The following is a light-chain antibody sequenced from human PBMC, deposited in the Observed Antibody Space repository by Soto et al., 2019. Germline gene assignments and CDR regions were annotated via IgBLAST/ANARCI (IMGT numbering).Light chain of an antibody. J-gene: IGKJ5*01. Sequence: EIVRTQSPATLSVSTGERATLSCRASQSVTSNLAWYQQKPGQAPRLLIYGASTRATGIPARFSGSGSGTEFTLTISSLQSEDFAVYYCQQYNNWPPTFGQGTRLEIK. CDR3: QQYNNWPPT. CDR1: QSVTSN. V-gene: IGKV3-15*01. CDR2: GAS.